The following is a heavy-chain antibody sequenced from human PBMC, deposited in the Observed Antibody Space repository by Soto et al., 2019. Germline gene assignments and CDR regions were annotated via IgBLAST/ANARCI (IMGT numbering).Heavy chain of an antibody. CDR3: ARFWRGPAAIYYYYGMDV. D-gene: IGHD2-2*01. CDR2: IYYSGST. Sequence: QVQLQESGPGLVKPSQTLSLTCTVSGGSISSGGYYWSWIRQHPGKGLEWIGYIYYSGSTYYNLSLKSRVNISVGTSKSKCCLKLRSVTAADTAVYYCARFWRGPAAIYYYYGMDVWGQGTTVTVSS. V-gene: IGHV4-31*03. J-gene: IGHJ6*02. CDR1: GGSISSGGYY.